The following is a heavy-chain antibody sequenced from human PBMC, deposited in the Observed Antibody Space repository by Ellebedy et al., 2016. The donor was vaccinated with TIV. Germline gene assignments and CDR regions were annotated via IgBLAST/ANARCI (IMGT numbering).Heavy chain of an antibody. V-gene: IGHV3-23*01. J-gene: IGHJ4*02. D-gene: IGHD3-22*01. CDR1: GFTFSSYA. CDR2: ISNTCSRT. Sequence: PGGSLRLSCAASGFTFSSYAMSWVRQAPGKGLEWVSTISNTCSRTYYADSVEGRFIISRDNSKKTLYLQMNSLRAEDPAVYYCAKGRGGGSDSSAPRYYFDYWGLGTLVTVSS. CDR3: AKGRGGGSDSSAPRYYFDY.